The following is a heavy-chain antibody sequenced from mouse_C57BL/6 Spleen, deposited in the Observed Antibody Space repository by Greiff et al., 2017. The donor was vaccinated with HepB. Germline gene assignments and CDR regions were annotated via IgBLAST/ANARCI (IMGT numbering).Heavy chain of an antibody. Sequence: VQLQQSGPVLVKPGASVKMSCKASGYTFTDYYMNWVKQSHGKSLEWIGVINPYNGGTSYNQKFKGKATLTVDKSSSTAYMELNSLTSEDSAVYYCARSSYGYDSAWFAYWGQGTLVTVSA. D-gene: IGHD2-9*01. CDR2: INPYNGGT. CDR1: GYTFTDYY. V-gene: IGHV1-19*01. J-gene: IGHJ3*01. CDR3: ARSSYGYDSAWFAY.